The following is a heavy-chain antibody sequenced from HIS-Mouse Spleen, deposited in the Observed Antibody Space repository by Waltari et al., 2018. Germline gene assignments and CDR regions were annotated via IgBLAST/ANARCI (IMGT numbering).Heavy chain of an antibody. CDR2: IYYSGRT. V-gene: IGHV4-39*07. D-gene: IGHD6-13*01. CDR1: GGSISRSSYY. J-gene: IGHJ2*01. CDR3: AREIPYSSSWYDWYFDL. Sequence: QLQLQESGPGLVKPSETLSLTCPVSGGSISRSSYYWGGIRQPPGKGLEWIGSIYYSGRTYYNPSLKSRVTISVDTSKNQFSLKLSSVTAADTAVYYCAREIPYSSSWYDWYFDLWGRGTLSLSPQ.